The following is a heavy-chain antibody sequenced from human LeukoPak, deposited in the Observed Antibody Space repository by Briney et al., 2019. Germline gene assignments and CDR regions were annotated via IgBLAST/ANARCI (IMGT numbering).Heavy chain of an antibody. Sequence: SETLSLTCTVSGGSISGYYWSWIRQPPGKGLEWIGYIYYSGSTNYNPSLRTRVTMSVDMSKNQFSLKLSSVTAADTAVYYCARFGNYYFDQWGQGTLVTVSS. D-gene: IGHD1-7*01. V-gene: IGHV4-59*01. J-gene: IGHJ4*02. CDR1: GGSISGYY. CDR3: ARFGNYYFDQ. CDR2: IYYSGST.